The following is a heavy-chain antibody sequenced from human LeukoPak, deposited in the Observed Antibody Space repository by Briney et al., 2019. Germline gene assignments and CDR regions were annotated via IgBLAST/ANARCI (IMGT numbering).Heavy chain of an antibody. J-gene: IGHJ4*02. V-gene: IGHV4-61*02. Sequence: SQTLSLTCTVSGGSISSGNYFWSWIRQPAGKGLEWIGRIYTNGSTNYNPSLKSRVSISADTSKNQFSLNLSSVIAADTAVYYCAIRGPSGSEGRAFDYWGQGALVTVSS. CDR3: AIRGPSGSEGRAFDY. CDR1: GGSISSGNYF. CDR2: IYTNGST. D-gene: IGHD3-10*01.